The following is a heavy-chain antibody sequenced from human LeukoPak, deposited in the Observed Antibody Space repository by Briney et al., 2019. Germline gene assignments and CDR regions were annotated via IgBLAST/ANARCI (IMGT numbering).Heavy chain of an antibody. D-gene: IGHD1-26*01. Sequence: GGSLRLSCAASGFTFDRFTIHWVRQTPGKGLEWISYMSSRDNTRYYAESVRGRFTMSRDNAKNSMFLHMNSLRAEDTAVYYCARSQWDQLRRYFDYWGQGVLVTVSS. CDR3: ARSQWDQLRRYFDY. J-gene: IGHJ4*02. CDR1: GFTFDRFT. V-gene: IGHV3-48*04. CDR2: MSSRDNTR.